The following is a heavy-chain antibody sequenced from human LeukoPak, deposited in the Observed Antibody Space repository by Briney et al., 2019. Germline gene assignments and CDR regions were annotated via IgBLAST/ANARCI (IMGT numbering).Heavy chain of an antibody. V-gene: IGHV1-2*06. D-gene: IGHD1-26*01. CDR3: ARELIVGATIGDAFDI. J-gene: IGHJ3*02. CDR1: GYTFTGYY. Sequence: ASVKVSCKASGYTFTGYYMHWVRQAPGQGLEWMGRINPNSGGTNYAQKFQGRVTMTRDTSISTAYMELSRLRSDDTAVYYCARELIVGATIGDAFDIWGQGTMVTVSS. CDR2: INPNSGGT.